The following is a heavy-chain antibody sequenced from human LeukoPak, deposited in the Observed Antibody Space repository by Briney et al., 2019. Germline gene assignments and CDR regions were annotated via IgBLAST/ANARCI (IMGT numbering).Heavy chain of an antibody. CDR1: GYTFTSYA. CDR2: INAGNGNT. D-gene: IGHD2-21*02. J-gene: IGHJ4*02. CDR3: AREETALGFDY. V-gene: IGHV1-3*01. Sequence: ASVKVSCKAPGYTFTSYAMHWVRQAPGQRLEWMGWINAGNGNTKYSQKFQGRVTITRDTSASTAYMELSSLRSEDTAVYYCAREETALGFDYWGQGTLVTVSS.